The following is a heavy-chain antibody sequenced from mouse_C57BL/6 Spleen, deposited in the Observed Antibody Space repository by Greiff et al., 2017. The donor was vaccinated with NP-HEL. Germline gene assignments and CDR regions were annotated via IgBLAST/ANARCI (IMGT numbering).Heavy chain of an antibody. CDR1: GYTFTDYE. V-gene: IGHV1-15*01. CDR2: IDPETGGT. D-gene: IGHD2-5*01. Sequence: QVQLQQSGAELVRPGASVTLSCKASGYTFTDYEMHWVKQTPVHGLAWIGAIDPETGGTAYTQKFTGQAILTADKSSSTVYMELRSLTSEDSAVYYCTRKREYYSNSYWYFDVWGTGTTVTVSS. J-gene: IGHJ1*03. CDR3: TRKREYYSNSYWYFDV.